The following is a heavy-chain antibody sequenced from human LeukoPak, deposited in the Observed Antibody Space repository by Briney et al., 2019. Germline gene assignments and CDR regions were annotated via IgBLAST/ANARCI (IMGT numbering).Heavy chain of an antibody. CDR1: GYTFTGYY. CDR2: INPNSGGT. J-gene: IGHJ4*02. Sequence: ASVKVSCKASGYTFTGYYMHWVRQAPGQGLEWMGWINPNSGGTNYAQKFQGRVTMTRDTSISTAYMELSRLRSDNTAVYYCARDTPFWSGYYDYWGQGTLVTVSS. CDR3: ARDTPFWSGYYDY. V-gene: IGHV1-2*02. D-gene: IGHD3-3*01.